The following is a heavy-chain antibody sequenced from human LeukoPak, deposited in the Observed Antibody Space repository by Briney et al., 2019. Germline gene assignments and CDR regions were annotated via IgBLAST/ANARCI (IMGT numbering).Heavy chain of an antibody. D-gene: IGHD3-10*01. Sequence: GGSLRLSCAASGFTFSSYSMNWVRQAPGKGLEWVSSISSSSSYIYYAGSVKGRFTISRDNAKNSLYLQMNSLRAEDTAVYYCARGQGVRGVTTFGPWGQGTLVTVSS. V-gene: IGHV3-21*01. J-gene: IGHJ5*02. CDR3: ARGQGVRGVTTFGP. CDR2: ISSSSSYI. CDR1: GFTFSSYS.